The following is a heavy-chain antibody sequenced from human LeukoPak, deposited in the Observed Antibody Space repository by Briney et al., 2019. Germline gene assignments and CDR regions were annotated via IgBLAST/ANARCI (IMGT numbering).Heavy chain of an antibody. V-gene: IGHV3-23*01. D-gene: IGHD3-22*01. CDR2: ISGSGGIT. J-gene: IGHJ4*02. CDR1: GFTFSSYA. CDR3: AKDHWYYYDSSGYSSFDY. Sequence: GGSLRLSCAASGFTFSSYAMSWVRQAPGKGLEWVSAISGSGGITYYADSVKGRFTISRDNSKNTLYLQMNSLRAEDTAVYYCAKDHWYYYDSSGYSSFDYWGQGTLVTVSS.